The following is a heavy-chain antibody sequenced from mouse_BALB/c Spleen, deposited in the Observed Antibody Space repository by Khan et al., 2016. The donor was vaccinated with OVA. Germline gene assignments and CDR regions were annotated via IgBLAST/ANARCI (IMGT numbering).Heavy chain of an antibody. CDR2: IDPENGNT. Sequence: VQLQQSGAELVRPGASVKLSCKASGFTFTDYYMHWVKQRPKQGLEWIGWIDPENGNTIYDAKFQGQASITADTSSNTAYLQLSSLTSEDTAVYYCARLGVVPVVDWFDYWGQGTLVTVSA. V-gene: IGHV14-1*02. J-gene: IGHJ3*01. D-gene: IGHD1-1*01. CDR3: ARLGVVPVVDWFDY. CDR1: GFTFTDYY.